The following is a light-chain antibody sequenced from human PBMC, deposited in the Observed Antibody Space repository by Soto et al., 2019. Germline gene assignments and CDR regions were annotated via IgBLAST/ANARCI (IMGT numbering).Light chain of an antibody. CDR1: QSVSSN. CDR2: GAS. CDR3: QQYNNWPIT. J-gene: IGKJ5*01. Sequence: EIVMTQSPATLSVSPGERATLSCRASQSVSSNLAWYQQKPGQAPRLLIYGASTRATGIPARFSGSGSGTEFTLTISSLQYEDLAVYYCQQYNNWPITFGQGTRLEIK. V-gene: IGKV3-15*01.